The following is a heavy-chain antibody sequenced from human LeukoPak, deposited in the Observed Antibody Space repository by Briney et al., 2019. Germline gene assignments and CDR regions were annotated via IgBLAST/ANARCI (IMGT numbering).Heavy chain of an antibody. Sequence: ASVKVSCKVSGYTLTELSMHWVRQAPGKGLEWMGGFDPEDGETIYAQKFQGRVTMTEDTSTDTAYMELSSLRSEDTAVYYCATTPKDTAMGVGDYWGQGTLVAVSS. D-gene: IGHD5-18*01. CDR2: FDPEDGET. V-gene: IGHV1-24*01. CDR1: GYTLTELS. J-gene: IGHJ4*02. CDR3: ATTPKDTAMGVGDY.